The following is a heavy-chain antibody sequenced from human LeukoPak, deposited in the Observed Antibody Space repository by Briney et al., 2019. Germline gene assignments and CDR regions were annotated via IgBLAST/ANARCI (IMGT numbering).Heavy chain of an antibody. J-gene: IGHJ4*02. CDR1: GFTFSSYG. Sequence: PGGSLRLSCAASGFTFSSYGMHWVRQAPGKGLEWVAFIRYDGSNKYYADSVKGRFTISRDNSKNTLYLQMNSLRVEDTAVYYCAKDSSSGYARGYFDYWGQGTLVTVSS. V-gene: IGHV3-30*02. D-gene: IGHD6-19*01. CDR3: AKDSSSGYARGYFDY. CDR2: IRYDGSNK.